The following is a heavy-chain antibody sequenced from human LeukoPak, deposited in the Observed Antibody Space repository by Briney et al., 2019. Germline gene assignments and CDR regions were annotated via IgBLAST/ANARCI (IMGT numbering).Heavy chain of an antibody. CDR3: AREDLGRYYDSSGYSFDY. Sequence: PSETLSLTCTVSGGSISSGSYYWSWIRQPAGKGLEWIGRIYTSGSTNYNPSLKSRVTISVDTSKNQFSLKLSSVTAADTAVYYCAREDLGRYYDSSGYSFDYWGQGTLVTVSS. V-gene: IGHV4-61*02. CDR2: IYTSGST. CDR1: GGSISSGSYY. J-gene: IGHJ4*02. D-gene: IGHD3-22*01.